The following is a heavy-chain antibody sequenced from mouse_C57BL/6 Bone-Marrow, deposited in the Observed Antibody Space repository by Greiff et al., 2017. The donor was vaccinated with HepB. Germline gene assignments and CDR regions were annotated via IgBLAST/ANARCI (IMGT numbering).Heavy chain of an antibody. D-gene: IGHD2-4*01. CDR3: TVQVYYDYDGDVYYAMDY. J-gene: IGHJ4*01. CDR2: IRLKSDNYAT. V-gene: IGHV6-3*01. Sequence: DVKLVESGGGLVQPGGSMKLSCVASGFTFSNYWMNWVRQSPEKGLEWVAQIRLKSDNYATHYAESVKGRFTISRDDSKSSVYLQMNKLRAEDTGIYYCTVQVYYDYDGDVYYAMDYWGQGTSVTVSS. CDR1: GFTFSNYW.